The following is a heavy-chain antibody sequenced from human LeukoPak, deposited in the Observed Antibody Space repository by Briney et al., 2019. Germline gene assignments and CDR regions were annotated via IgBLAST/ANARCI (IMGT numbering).Heavy chain of an antibody. V-gene: IGHV1-69*05. D-gene: IGHD1-26*01. CDR1: GGTFSNYA. CDR3: ARVALVGAIDPRDY. CDR2: IIPIFGTA. J-gene: IGHJ4*02. Sequence: ASVKVSCKASGGTFSNYAISWVRQAPGQGLEWMGGIIPIFGTANYAQKLQGRVTMTTDTSTSTAYMELRSLRSDDTAVYYCARVALVGAIDPRDYWGQGTLVTVSS.